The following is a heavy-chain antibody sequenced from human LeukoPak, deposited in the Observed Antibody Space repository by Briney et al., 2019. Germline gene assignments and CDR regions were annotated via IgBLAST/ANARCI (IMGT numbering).Heavy chain of an antibody. D-gene: IGHD6-13*01. CDR3: TRGRVYSSSWYLSDY. V-gene: IGHV1-2*02. J-gene: IGHJ4*02. CDR1: GYTFTGYY. CDR2: INPNSGGT. Sequence: ASVKVSCKASGYTFTGYYIHWVRQAPGQGLEWIGWINPNSGGTNYPQKFQGRVTMTRDTSITTAYMGLSRLESDDTAVYYCTRGRVYSSSWYLSDYWGQGTLVTVSS.